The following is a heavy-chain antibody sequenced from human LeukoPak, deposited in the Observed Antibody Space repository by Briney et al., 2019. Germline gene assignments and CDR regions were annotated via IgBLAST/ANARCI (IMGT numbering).Heavy chain of an antibody. V-gene: IGHV4-30-4*01. CDR2: IYYSGST. J-gene: IGHJ4*02. CDR1: GGSISSGDYY. D-gene: IGHD3-9*01. Sequence: SETLSLTCTVSGGSISSGDYYWSWIRQPPGKGLEWIGYIYYSGSTYYNPSLKSRVTISVDTSKNQFSLKLSSVTAADTAVYYCARDQYDILTGYKVGDYWGQGTLVTVSS. CDR3: ARDQYDILTGYKVGDY.